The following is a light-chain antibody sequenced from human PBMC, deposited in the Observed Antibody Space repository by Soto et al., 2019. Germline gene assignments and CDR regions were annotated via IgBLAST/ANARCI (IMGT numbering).Light chain of an antibody. CDR3: QQYGSSPGT. V-gene: IGKV3-20*01. CDR2: GAS. CDR1: QSVSSSY. J-gene: IGKJ1*01. Sequence: EIVLTQYPGTMSLSPGERATLSCSASQSVSSSYLAWYQQKPGQAPRLLIYGASSRATGIPDRFSGSGSGTDFTLTISRLEPEDVAVYYCQQYGSSPGTFGQGTKVEIE.